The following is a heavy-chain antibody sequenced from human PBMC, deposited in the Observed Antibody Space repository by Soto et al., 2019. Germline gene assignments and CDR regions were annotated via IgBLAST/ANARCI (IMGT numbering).Heavy chain of an antibody. J-gene: IGHJ4*02. V-gene: IGHV3-9*01. Sequence: DVQLVESGGGLVQPGRSLRLSCAASGFTFDDYAMHWVRQAPGKGLEWVSGISWNSGSIGYADSVKGRFTISRDNAKNSLYLQMNSLRAEDTALYYCAKARYGDYYFDYWGQGTLVTVSS. CDR1: GFTFDDYA. D-gene: IGHD4-17*01. CDR3: AKARYGDYYFDY. CDR2: ISWNSGSI.